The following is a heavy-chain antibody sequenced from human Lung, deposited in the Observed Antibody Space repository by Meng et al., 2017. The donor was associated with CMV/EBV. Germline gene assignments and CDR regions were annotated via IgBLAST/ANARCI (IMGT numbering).Heavy chain of an antibody. Sequence: SCAASGFTFSSYGMHWVRQAPGKGLEWVAVIWNDGSIKYYADSVKGRFTISRDNSKNTLYLQMYSLRAGDTAVYHCAKAQFARYFYGRDGMDVWXQGTTVTVSS. J-gene: IGHJ6*02. CDR2: IWNDGSIK. V-gene: IGHV3-33*06. CDR1: GFTFSSYG. CDR3: AKAQFARYFYGRDGMDV. D-gene: IGHD3-9*01.